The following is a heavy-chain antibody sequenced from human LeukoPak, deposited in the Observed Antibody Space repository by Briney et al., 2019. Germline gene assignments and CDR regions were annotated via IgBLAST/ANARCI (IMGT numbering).Heavy chain of an antibody. V-gene: IGHV3-21*01. Sequence: AGGSLRLSCAASGFTFSSYSMSWVPQAPGKGLEWVSSISSSSSYIYYADSVKGRFTISRDNAKNSLYLQMNSLRAEDTAVYYCARGRYYYDSSGYPTPGYWGQGTLVTVSS. CDR1: GFTFSSYS. D-gene: IGHD3-22*01. CDR2: ISSSSSYI. CDR3: ARGRYYYDSSGYPTPGY. J-gene: IGHJ4*02.